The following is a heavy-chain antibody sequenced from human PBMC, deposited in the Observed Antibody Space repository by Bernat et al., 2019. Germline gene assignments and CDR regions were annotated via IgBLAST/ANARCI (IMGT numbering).Heavy chain of an antibody. J-gene: IGHJ4*02. CDR1: GFTFSDSG. Sequence: DVQLMESGGDLVQPGGSLRLSCAPSGFTFSDSGMSWVHLPPGKGLEWVSTISSDGENTHYAGSVQGRFTISRDNSQSTLYLQMDSLRAEDAAIYYCAKVSAPYFDYWGQGALVTVSS. V-gene: IGHV3-23*01. CDR3: AKVSAPYFDY. D-gene: IGHD3-16*01. CDR2: ISSDGENT.